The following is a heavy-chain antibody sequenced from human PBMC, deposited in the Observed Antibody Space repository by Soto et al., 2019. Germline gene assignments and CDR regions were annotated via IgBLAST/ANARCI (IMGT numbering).Heavy chain of an antibody. CDR2: ISYDGSNK. CDR1: GFTFSSYA. V-gene: IGHV3-30-3*01. Sequence: GGSLRLSCAASGFTFSSYAMHWVRQAPGKGLEWVAVISYDGSNKYYADSVKGRFTISRDNSKNTLYLQMNSLRAEDTAVYYCASRVIAVAGTEEEYFQHWGPGPLVTVSS. J-gene: IGHJ1*01. D-gene: IGHD6-19*01. CDR3: ASRVIAVAGTEEEYFQH.